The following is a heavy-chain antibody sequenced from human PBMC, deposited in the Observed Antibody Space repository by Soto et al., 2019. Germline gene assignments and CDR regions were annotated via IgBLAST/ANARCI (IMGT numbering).Heavy chain of an antibody. CDR1: GFTFSSYS. CDR2: ISSSSSYI. J-gene: IGHJ4*02. D-gene: IGHD2-2*01. Sequence: VGSLRLSCAASGFTFSSYSMNWVRQAPGKGLEWVSSISSSSSYIYYADSVKGRFTISRDNAKNSLYLQMNSLRAEDTAVYYCAAGIVVVPAARPARDYWGQGTLVTVSS. V-gene: IGHV3-21*01. CDR3: AAGIVVVPAARPARDY.